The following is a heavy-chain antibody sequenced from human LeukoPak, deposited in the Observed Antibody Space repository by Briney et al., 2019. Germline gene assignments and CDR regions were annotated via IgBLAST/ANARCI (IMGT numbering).Heavy chain of an antibody. J-gene: IGHJ6*03. CDR1: GFTFSSYG. Sequence: GGSLRLSCAAPGFTFSSYGMSWVRQAPGKGLEWVSSLSFNVESTYYADSVKGRFTISRDNSKNTLYLQMNSLRAEDTAVYFCAKGPILVDDYYYFYYMDVWGTGTTVTISS. CDR3: AKGPILVDDYYYFYYMDV. D-gene: IGHD3-22*01. CDR2: LSFNVEST. V-gene: IGHV3-23*01.